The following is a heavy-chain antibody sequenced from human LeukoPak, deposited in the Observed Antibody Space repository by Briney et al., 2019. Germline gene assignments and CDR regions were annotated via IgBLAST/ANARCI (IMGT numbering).Heavy chain of an antibody. Sequence: GGSLRLSCAASGFTFSSYGVHWVRQAPGKGLEWVAVISYDGSNKYYADSVKGRFTISRDNSKNTLYLQMNSLRAEDTAVYYCASNYVHYYYYYGMDVWGQGTTVTVSS. CDR1: GFTFSSYG. CDR2: ISYDGSNK. J-gene: IGHJ6*02. V-gene: IGHV3-30*19. D-gene: IGHD4-11*01. CDR3: ASNYVHYYYYYGMDV.